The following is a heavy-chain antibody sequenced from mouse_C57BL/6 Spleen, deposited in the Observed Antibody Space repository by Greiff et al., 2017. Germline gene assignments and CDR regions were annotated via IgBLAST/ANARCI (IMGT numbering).Heavy chain of an antibody. CDR1: GYTFTSYC. Sequence: QVQLQQPGTELVKPGASVKLSCTASGYTFTSYCLHWVKQRPGQGLEWIGKFNPSNGGTNYNEKFKSKATLTVDTSSSTAYLQLSSLTSEDSAVXYCATEGDYYDSGYPDYWGQGTTLTVSS. CDR2: FNPSNGGT. J-gene: IGHJ2*01. D-gene: IGHD1-1*01. V-gene: IGHV1-53*01. CDR3: ATEGDYYDSGYPDY.